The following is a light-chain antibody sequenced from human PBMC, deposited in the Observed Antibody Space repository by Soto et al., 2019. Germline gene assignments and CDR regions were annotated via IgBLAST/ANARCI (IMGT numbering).Light chain of an antibody. J-gene: IGKJ1*01. CDR3: QQFGASPRT. V-gene: IGKV3-20*01. CDR2: ATS. Sequence: EIVLTQSPGTLSLSPGERATLSCKASQSISSRHLAWYQQTPGQAPRLLIYATSSRAPGIPDRFSGSGSVTDFTLSISRLEPEDSAVYFCQQFGASPRTVGQGTKVEIK. CDR1: QSISSRH.